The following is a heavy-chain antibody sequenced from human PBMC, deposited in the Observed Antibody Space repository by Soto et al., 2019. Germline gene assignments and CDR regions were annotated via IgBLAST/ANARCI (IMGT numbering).Heavy chain of an antibody. CDR2: IYYSGST. Sequence: QVQLQESGPGLVKPSQTLSLTCTVSGGSISSGGYYWSWIRQHPGKGLEWIGSIYYSGSTYYNPSLKSRVTLSVVTTNNQFSLELSSVTAEDPAVYYYARGVLHCGQGTLVTVTS. J-gene: IGHJ1*01. CDR1: GGSISSGGYY. V-gene: IGHV4-31*03. D-gene: IGHD3-16*01. CDR3: ARGVLH.